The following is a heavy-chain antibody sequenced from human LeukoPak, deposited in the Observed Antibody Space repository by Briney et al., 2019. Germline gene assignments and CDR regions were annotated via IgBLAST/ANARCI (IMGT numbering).Heavy chain of an antibody. CDR3: AREIQTDNWFDP. V-gene: IGHV4-61*02. CDR2: IYTSGST. Sequence: SQTLSLTCTVSGGSISSGSYYWSWIRQPAGKGLEWIGRIYTSGSTNYNPSLKSRVTISVDTSKNQFSLKLSPVTAADTAVYYCAREIQTDNWFDPWGQGTLVTVSS. CDR1: GGSISSGSYY. D-gene: IGHD5-18*01. J-gene: IGHJ5*02.